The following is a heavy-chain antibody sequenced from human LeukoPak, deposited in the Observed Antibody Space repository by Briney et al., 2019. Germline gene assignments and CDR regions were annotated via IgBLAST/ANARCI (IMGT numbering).Heavy chain of an antibody. D-gene: IGHD1-7*01. J-gene: IGHJ4*02. CDR1: GFTFSDYA. CDR2: ISKDGSDK. V-gene: IGHV3-30-3*01. Sequence: GRSLRLSCAASGFTFSDYAMHWVRQAPGKGLEWVAVISKDGSDKYYPGSVRGRFTISRDKSKNTIYLQMASLRAEDTAIYYCARDYWWNYDYWGQGTLVTVSS. CDR3: ARDYWWNYDY.